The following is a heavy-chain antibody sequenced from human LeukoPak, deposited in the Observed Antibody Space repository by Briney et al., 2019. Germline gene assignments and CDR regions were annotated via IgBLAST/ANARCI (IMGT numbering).Heavy chain of an antibody. CDR2: IYYSGIT. V-gene: IGHV4-59*01. D-gene: IGHD6-19*01. CDR3: ARSERYSSGWYFYFDY. J-gene: IGHJ4*02. Sequence: SETLSLTCTVSGGSISTYYWSWIRQPPGKGLEGSGYIYYSGITNYNPSLKSRVTISIDTSKTQFSLNLSSVTAADTAVYYCARSERYSSGWYFYFDYWGQGTLVTVSS. CDR1: GGSISTYY.